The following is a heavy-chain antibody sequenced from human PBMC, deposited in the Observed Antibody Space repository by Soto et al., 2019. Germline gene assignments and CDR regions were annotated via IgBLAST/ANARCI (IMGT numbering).Heavy chain of an antibody. CDR1: GFTFTRYS. V-gene: IGHV3-21*06. CDR3: ARESEDLTSNFDC. J-gene: IGHJ4*02. Sequence: GGSLRLSCAASGFTFTRYSMNWVRQAPGKGLEWVSSISSTTNYIYYGDSMKGRFTISRDNAKNSLYLEMNSLRAEDTAVYYCARESEDLTSNFDCWGQGTLVTVSS. CDR2: ISSTTNYI.